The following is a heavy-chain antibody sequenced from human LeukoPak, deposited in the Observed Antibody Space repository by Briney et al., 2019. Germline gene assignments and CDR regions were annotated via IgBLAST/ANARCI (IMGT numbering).Heavy chain of an antibody. CDR3: ARDADFWSGYLSWFDP. CDR2: ISSSSSYI. D-gene: IGHD3-3*01. J-gene: IGHJ5*02. V-gene: IGHV3-21*01. Sequence: GGSLRLSCAASGFTFSSFVMSWVRQAPGKGLEWVSSISSSSSYIYYADSVKGRFTISRDNAKNSLYLQMNSLRAEDTAVYYCARDADFWSGYLSWFDPWGQGTLVTVSA. CDR1: GFTFSSFV.